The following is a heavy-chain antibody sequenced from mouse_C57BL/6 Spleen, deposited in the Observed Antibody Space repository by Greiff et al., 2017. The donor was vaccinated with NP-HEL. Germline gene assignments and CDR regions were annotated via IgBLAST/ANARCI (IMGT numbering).Heavy chain of an antibody. J-gene: IGHJ2*01. CDR3: ARELRRNYFDY. Sequence: QVQLQQPGAELVRPGSSVKLSCKASGYTFTSYWMHWVKQRPIQGLEWIGNIDPSDSETHYNQKFKDKATLTVDKSSSTAYMQLSSLTSEDSAVYYCARELRRNYFDYWGQGTTLTVSS. D-gene: IGHD2-4*01. CDR1: GYTFTSYW. CDR2: IDPSDSET. V-gene: IGHV1-52*01.